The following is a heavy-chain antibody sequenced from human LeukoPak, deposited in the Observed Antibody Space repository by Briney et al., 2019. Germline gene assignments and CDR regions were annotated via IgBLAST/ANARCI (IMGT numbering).Heavy chain of an antibody. V-gene: IGHV3-21*01. D-gene: IGHD3-10*01. CDR1: GFTFSSYS. CDR3: AKMEYMVRGVNNY. J-gene: IGHJ4*02. Sequence: GGSLRLSCAASGFTFSSYSMNWVRQAPGKGLEWVSSISSSSSYIYYADSVKGRFTISRDNAKNSLYLQMNSLRAEDTAVYYCAKMEYMVRGVNNYWGQGTLVTVSS. CDR2: ISSSSSYI.